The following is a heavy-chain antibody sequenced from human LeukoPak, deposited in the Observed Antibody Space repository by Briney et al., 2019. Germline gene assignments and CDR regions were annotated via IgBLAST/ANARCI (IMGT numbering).Heavy chain of an antibody. CDR1: GFTFSSYW. J-gene: IGHJ4*02. D-gene: IGHD2-8*02. Sequence: GGSLRLSCAASGFTFSSYWMSWVRQAPGKGLEWVANIKQDGSEKYYVDSVKGRFTISRDNAKNSLYLQMNSLRAEDTAVYYCARWTYWREYYFDYWGQGTLVTVSP. V-gene: IGHV3-7*01. CDR2: IKQDGSEK. CDR3: ARWTYWREYYFDY.